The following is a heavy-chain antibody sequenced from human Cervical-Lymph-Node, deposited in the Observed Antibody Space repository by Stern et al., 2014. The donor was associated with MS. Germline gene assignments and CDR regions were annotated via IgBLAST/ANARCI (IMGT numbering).Heavy chain of an antibody. CDR3: ASSRGRQLGIDY. V-gene: IGHV1-2*04. CDR1: GYTFTGYY. CDR2: INPNSGGT. J-gene: IGHJ4*02. D-gene: IGHD2-2*01. Sequence: VQLVQSGAEVKKPGASVKVSCKASGYTFTGYYMHWVRQAPGQGLEWMGWINPNSGGTNDAQKFQGWVTMTRDTSISTAYMELSRLRSDDTAVYYCASSRGRQLGIDYWGQGTLVTVSS.